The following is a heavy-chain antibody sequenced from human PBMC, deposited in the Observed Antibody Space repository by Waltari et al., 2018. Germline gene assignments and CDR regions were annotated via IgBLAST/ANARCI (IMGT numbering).Heavy chain of an antibody. CDR1: VYDFNTYW. V-gene: IGHV5-51*03. CDR2: IYPSDSDT. Sequence: QLVQSGAEVIKAGESLKISCKGSVYDFNTYWVAWVRQMPGKGLEWMGIIYPSDSDTRYSPSFQGQVTISADKSINTVYLQWRSLEASDTATYYCARGSRDDWFDPWGQGTLVTVSS. J-gene: IGHJ5*02. CDR3: ARGSRDDWFDP. D-gene: IGHD3-10*01.